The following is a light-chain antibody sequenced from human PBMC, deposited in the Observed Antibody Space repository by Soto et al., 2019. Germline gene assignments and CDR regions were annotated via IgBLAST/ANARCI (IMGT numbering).Light chain of an antibody. V-gene: IGLV3-21*04. J-gene: IGLJ1*01. Sequence: SYELTQPPSVSVATGKTATITCGGNNLGRKSVHWYQQKPGQAPLLVIYYDSDRPSGIPERFSGSNSGNTATLSISRVEAGDEADYYCQVWDSSSDHYVFGSGTKVTVL. CDR1: NLGRKS. CDR3: QVWDSSSDHYV. CDR2: YDS.